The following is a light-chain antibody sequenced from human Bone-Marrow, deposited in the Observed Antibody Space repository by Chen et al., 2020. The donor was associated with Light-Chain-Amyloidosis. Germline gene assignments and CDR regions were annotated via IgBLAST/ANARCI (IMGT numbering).Light chain of an antibody. Sequence: EIVWQQSPATLSLPPGERATLSCRASQSVSSYLAWYQQKPGQAPRLLIYDASNRATGIPARFSGSGSGTDFTLTISSLEPEDFAVYYCQQRSNWPLTFGGGTKVEIK. CDR3: QQRSNWPLT. CDR2: DAS. CDR1: QSVSSY. J-gene: IGKJ4*01. V-gene: IGKV3-11*01.